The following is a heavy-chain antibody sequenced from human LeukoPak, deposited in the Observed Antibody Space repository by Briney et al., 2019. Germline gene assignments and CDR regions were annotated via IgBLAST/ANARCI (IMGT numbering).Heavy chain of an antibody. V-gene: IGHV1-18*01. CDR3: ARAVGSGSKVFFDY. Sequence: GASVKVSCKASGYTFTSYDINWVRQATGQGLEWMGWISAYNGNTNYAQKLQGRVTMTTDTSTSTAYMELRSLRSDDTAVYYCARAVGSGSKVFFDYWGQGTLVTVSS. CDR1: GYTFTSYD. CDR2: ISAYNGNT. D-gene: IGHD3-10*01. J-gene: IGHJ4*02.